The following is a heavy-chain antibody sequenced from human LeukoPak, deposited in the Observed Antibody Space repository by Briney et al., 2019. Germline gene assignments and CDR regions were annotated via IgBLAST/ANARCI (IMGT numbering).Heavy chain of an antibody. CDR1: GFTFSTYV. J-gene: IGHJ4*02. Sequence: GGSLRLSCAASGFTFSTYVIHWVRQAPGKGLEWVALIWHDGSNKYYGDSVKDRFTISRDNSKNTLYLQMDSLRDEDTAVYYCAREGGPYRPLDYSGQGTLVTVSS. V-gene: IGHV3-33*01. CDR3: AREGGPYRPLDY. CDR2: IWHDGSNK.